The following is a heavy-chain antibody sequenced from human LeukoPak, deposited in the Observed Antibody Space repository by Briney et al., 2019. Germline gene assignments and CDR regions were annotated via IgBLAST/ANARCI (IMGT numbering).Heavy chain of an antibody. J-gene: IGHJ6*02. CDR1: GGSISSSSYY. CDR2: IHHSGST. Sequence: SETLSLTCTVSGGSISSSSYYWGRIRQPPGKGLEWIGSIHHSGSTSCNPSPKSRVTISVDTSKNQFSLKLNSVTAADTAVYYCARIGNYDSGSSIGMDVWGQGTTVTVSS. D-gene: IGHD3-10*01. CDR3: ARIGNYDSGSSIGMDV. V-gene: IGHV4-39*07.